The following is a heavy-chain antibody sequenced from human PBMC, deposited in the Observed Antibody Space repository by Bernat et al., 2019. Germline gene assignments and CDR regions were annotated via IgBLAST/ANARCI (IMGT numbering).Heavy chain of an antibody. Sequence: EVQLVESGGGLVQPGGSLRLSCAASGFTFSSYWMYWVRQAPGKGLVWVSGIDSDGSRITYADSVRGRFTISRDNAKKTLYLQMNSVRAEDTAVYYCASYKGGATKDYWGQELWSPSPQ. V-gene: IGHV3-74*01. CDR2: IDSDGSRI. CDR1: GFTFSSYW. D-gene: IGHD5-12*01. CDR3: ASYKGGATKDY. J-gene: IGHJ4*01.